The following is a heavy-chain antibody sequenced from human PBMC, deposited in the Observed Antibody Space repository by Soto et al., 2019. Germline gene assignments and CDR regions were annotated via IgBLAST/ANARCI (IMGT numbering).Heavy chain of an antibody. CDR1: GFTFSSYG. V-gene: IGHV3-30*18. J-gene: IGHJ4*02. CDR2: ISYDGSNK. Sequence: QVQLVESGGGVVQPGRSLRLSCAASGFTFSSYGMHWVRQAPGKGLEWVAVISYDGSNKYYADSVKGRFTISRDNSKNTLYLQMNSLRAEDTAVYYCANSGALGSSGWARLDYWGQGTLVTVSS. CDR3: ANSGALGSSGWARLDY. D-gene: IGHD6-19*01.